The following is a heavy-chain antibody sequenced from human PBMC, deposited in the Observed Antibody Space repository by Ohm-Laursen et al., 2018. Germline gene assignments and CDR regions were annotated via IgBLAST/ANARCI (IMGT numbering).Heavy chain of an antibody. CDR1: GGSISSYY. J-gene: IGHJ6*02. V-gene: IGHV4-59*08. Sequence: TLSLTCTVSGGSISSYYWSWIRQPPGKGLEWIGYMYHSGSTNYNPSLKGRVTISVDTSKNQFSLKLSSVTAADTAVYYCARHNRYYYDLDVWGQGTTVTVSS. CDR3: ARHNRYYYDLDV. CDR2: MYHSGST.